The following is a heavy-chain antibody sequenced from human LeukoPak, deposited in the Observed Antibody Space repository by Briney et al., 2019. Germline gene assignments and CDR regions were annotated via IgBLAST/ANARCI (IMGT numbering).Heavy chain of an antibody. CDR3: ARVTYGSGTYGAFDY. D-gene: IGHD3-10*01. CDR1: GFTFSSYS. CDR2: ISSSSSTI. V-gene: IGHV3-48*01. Sequence: GGSLRLSCAASGFTFSSYSMNWVRQAPGKGLEGVSYISSSSSTIYYADSVKGRFTISRDNAKNSLYLQMNSLRAEDTAVYYCARVTYGSGTYGAFDYWGQGTLVTVSS. J-gene: IGHJ4*02.